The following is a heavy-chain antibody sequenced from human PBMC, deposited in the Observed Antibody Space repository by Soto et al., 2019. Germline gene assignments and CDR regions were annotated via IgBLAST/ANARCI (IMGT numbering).Heavy chain of an antibody. D-gene: IGHD1-7*01. Sequence: PGGSLRLSCAASGFTFSSYAMSRVRQAPGKGLEWVSAISGSGGSTYYADSVKGRFTISRDNSKNTLYLQMNSLRAEDTAVYYCAQDYGPSNWNYGKYYYGMDVWGQGTTVTVSS. V-gene: IGHV3-23*01. CDR1: GFTFSSYA. J-gene: IGHJ6*02. CDR2: ISGSGGST. CDR3: AQDYGPSNWNYGKYYYGMDV.